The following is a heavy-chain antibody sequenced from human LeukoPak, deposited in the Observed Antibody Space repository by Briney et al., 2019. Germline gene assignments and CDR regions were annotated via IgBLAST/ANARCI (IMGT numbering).Heavy chain of an antibody. CDR3: ARVFGGTTISWFDP. Sequence: GSSVKVSCKASGGTFSSYAISWVRQAPGQGLEWMGGIIPIFGTANYAQKFQGRVTITTDKSTSTAYMELSSLRSEDTAVYYCARVFGGTTISWFDPWGQGTLVTVSS. J-gene: IGHJ5*02. CDR1: GGTFSSYA. D-gene: IGHD1-7*01. CDR2: IIPIFGTA. V-gene: IGHV1-69*05.